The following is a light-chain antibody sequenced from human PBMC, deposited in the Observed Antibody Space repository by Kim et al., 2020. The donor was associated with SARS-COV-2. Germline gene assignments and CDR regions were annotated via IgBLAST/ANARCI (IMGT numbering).Light chain of an antibody. Sequence: SVSPGQTASITWSGEKLGDKYACWYQQKPGQSPVLVIYQDSKRPSGIPERFSGSNSGNTATLTISGTQAMDEADYYCQAWDSSNWVFGGGTQLTVL. CDR3: QAWDSSNWV. CDR2: QDS. J-gene: IGLJ3*02. CDR1: KLGDKY. V-gene: IGLV3-1*01.